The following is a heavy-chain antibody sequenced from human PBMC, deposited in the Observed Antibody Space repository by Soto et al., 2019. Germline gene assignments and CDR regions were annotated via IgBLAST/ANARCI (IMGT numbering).Heavy chain of an antibody. D-gene: IGHD1-1*01. CDR1: GFTFSSSA. CDR3: TKSLDINWKNWFDP. Sequence: GGSLRLSCAASGFTFSSSAMNWVRQAPGKGLEWVSVISGSDGRTYYADSVKGRFTISRDNSKNTLYLDINSLRAEDTAVYYCTKSLDINWKNWFDPWGQGTLVTVSS. J-gene: IGHJ5*02. V-gene: IGHV3-23*01. CDR2: ISGSDGRT.